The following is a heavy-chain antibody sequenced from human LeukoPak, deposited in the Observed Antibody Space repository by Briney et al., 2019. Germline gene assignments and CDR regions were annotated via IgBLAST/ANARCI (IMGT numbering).Heavy chain of an antibody. CDR1: GFTFSSYS. J-gene: IGHJ3*02. Sequence: PGGSLRLSCAASGFTFSSYSMNWVRQAPGKGLEWVSSISSSSSYIYYADSVKGRFTISRDNAKNSLCLQMNSLRAEDTAVYYCARADLYCSSSGCARRAFDIWGQGTMVTVSS. D-gene: IGHD3-22*01. CDR3: ARADLYCSSSGCARRAFDI. CDR2: ISSSSSYI. V-gene: IGHV3-21*01.